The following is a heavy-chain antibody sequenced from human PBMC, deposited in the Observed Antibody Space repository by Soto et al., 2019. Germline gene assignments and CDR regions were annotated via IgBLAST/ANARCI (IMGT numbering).Heavy chain of an antibody. CDR1: GGSFSGYY. D-gene: IGHD3-10*01. Sequence: SETLSLTXAVYGGSFSGYYWSWIRQPPGKGLEWIGEINHSGSTNYNPSLKSRVTISVDTSKNQFSLKLSSVTAADTAVYYCARCYYGSGSYYSKYNWFDPWGQGTLVTVSS. CDR3: ARCYYGSGSYYSKYNWFDP. V-gene: IGHV4-34*01. CDR2: INHSGST. J-gene: IGHJ5*02.